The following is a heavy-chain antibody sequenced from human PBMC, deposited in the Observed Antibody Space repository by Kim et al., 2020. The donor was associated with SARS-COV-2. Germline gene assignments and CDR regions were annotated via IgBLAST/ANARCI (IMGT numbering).Heavy chain of an antibody. V-gene: IGHV1-18*01. CDR2: ISAYKGNT. Sequence: ASVKVSCKASGYTFTSYGISWVRQAPGQGLEWMGWISAYKGNTNYAQKLQGGVTLTTDTSTRTAYKGLGSRRPAETAGYYCARDWAGITIFGLVMDVYYYYYYGMDVWGQETTVTVSS. CDR3: ARDWAGITIFGLVMDVYYYYYYGMDV. CDR1: GYTFTSYG. J-gene: IGHJ6*02. D-gene: IGHD3-3*01.